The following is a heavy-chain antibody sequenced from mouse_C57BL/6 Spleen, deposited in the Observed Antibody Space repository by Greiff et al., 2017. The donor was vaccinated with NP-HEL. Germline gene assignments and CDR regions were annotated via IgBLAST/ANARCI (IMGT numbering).Heavy chain of an antibody. CDR3: TTLGPLAS. D-gene: IGHD4-1*01. CDR2: IDPENGDT. CDR1: GFNIKDDY. J-gene: IGHJ3*01. Sequence: EVQLQQSGAELVRPGASVKLSCTASGFNIKDDYMHWVKQRPEQGLEWIGWIDPENGDTEYASKFQGKATITADTSSNTAYLQLSSLTSEATAVYYCTTLGPLASWGQGTLVTVSA. V-gene: IGHV14-4*01.